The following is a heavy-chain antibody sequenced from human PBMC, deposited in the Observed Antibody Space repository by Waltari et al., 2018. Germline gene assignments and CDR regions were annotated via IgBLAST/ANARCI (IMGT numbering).Heavy chain of an antibody. V-gene: IGHV3-48*04. CDR3: ARRYSSGFDY. CDR2: ISSSSGTI. J-gene: IGHJ4*02. Sequence: EVQLVESGGGLVQPGGSLRLSCAASGFTFSSYSMNWVRQVPGKGLGWVSYISSSSGTIYYADSVKGRFTISRDNAKNSLYLQMNSLRAEDTAVYYCARRYSSGFDYWGQGTLVTVSS. CDR1: GFTFSSYS. D-gene: IGHD6-19*01.